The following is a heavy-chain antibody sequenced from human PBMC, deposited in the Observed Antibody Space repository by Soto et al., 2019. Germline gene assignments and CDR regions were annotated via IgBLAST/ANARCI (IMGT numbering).Heavy chain of an antibody. Sequence: SETLSLTCTVSGGSISSYYWSWIRQPPGKGLEWIGYIYYSGSTNYNLSLKSRVTISVDTSKNQFSLKLSSVTAADTAVCYCARGRVTTKRIDDWGQGTLVSVSS. V-gene: IGHV4-59*01. J-gene: IGHJ4*02. CDR1: GGSISSYY. CDR3: ARGRVTTKRIDD. CDR2: IYYSGST. D-gene: IGHD4-17*01.